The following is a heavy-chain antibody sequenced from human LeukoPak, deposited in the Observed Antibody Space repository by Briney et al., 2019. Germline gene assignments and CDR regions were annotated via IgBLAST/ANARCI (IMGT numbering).Heavy chain of an antibody. J-gene: IGHJ4*02. CDR2: IKTKTEDGAT. CDR1: GFTFSNAR. D-gene: IGHD1-26*01. Sequence: GGSLRLSCAASGFTFSNARMNWVRQAPGKWLEWVGRIKTKTEDGATDYSAPVKARFTISRDDSKTTLYLQMNGLKTEDTAIYYCTTYVGATAYWGQGTLVTVSS. V-gene: IGHV3-15*01. CDR3: TTYVGATAY.